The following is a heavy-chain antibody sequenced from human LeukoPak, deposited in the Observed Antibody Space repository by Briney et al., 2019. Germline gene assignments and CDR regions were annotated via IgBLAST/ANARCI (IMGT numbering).Heavy chain of an antibody. CDR1: GGSISSGGYY. V-gene: IGHV4-31*03. Sequence: LSETLSLTCTVSGGSISSGGYYWSWIRQHPGKGLEWIGYIYYSGSTYYNPSLKSRVTISVDTSKNQFSLKLSSVTAADTAVYYCARVHDYSSYFDYWGQGTLVTVSS. J-gene: IGHJ4*02. D-gene: IGHD4-11*01. CDR3: ARVHDYSSYFDY. CDR2: IYYSGST.